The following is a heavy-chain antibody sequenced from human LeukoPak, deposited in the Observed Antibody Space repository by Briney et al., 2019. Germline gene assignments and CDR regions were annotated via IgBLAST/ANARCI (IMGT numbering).Heavy chain of an antibody. CDR3: ASFSKDAAGNFDY. V-gene: IGHV3-11*04. CDR2: ISSSANTI. CDR1: GFTFTDYY. D-gene: IGHD6-13*01. J-gene: IGHJ4*02. Sequence: PGGSLRLSCAASGFTFTDYYMSWIRQAPGKGLEWVSYISSSANTIYYADSVKGRFTISKDNAKNSLYLQMNSLRAEDTALYYCASFSKDAAGNFDYWGQGTLVTVSS.